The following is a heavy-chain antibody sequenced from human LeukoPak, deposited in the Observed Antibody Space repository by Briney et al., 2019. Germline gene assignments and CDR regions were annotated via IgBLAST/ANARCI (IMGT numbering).Heavy chain of an antibody. D-gene: IGHD7-27*01. J-gene: IGHJ4*02. Sequence: GGSLRLSCAASGFTFSRYAMSWVRQAPGKGLEWVSAISGGADLIYYADSVKGRFIISRDNSKNTLSPQMNSLRAEDTAVYYCAKATGDGGTFHYWGQGTLVTVSS. CDR1: GFTFSRYA. CDR2: ISGGADLI. V-gene: IGHV3-23*01. CDR3: AKATGDGGTFHY.